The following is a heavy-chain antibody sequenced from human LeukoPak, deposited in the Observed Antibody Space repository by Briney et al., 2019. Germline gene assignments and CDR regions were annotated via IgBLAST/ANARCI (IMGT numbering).Heavy chain of an antibody. J-gene: IGHJ4*02. CDR2: ISGDGGST. Sequence: GGSLRLSCAASGFTFADYAMHWVRQAPGKGLEWVSLISGDGGSTYYADSVKGRFTISRDNSKNSLFLQMNSLRTEDTALYYCAKDRVAMVRGVSFSFDCWGQGTLVPVSS. CDR1: GFTFADYA. V-gene: IGHV3-43*02. D-gene: IGHD3-10*01. CDR3: AKDRVAMVRGVSFSFDC.